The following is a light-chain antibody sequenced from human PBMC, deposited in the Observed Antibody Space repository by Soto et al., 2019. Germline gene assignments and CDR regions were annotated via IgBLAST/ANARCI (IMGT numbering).Light chain of an antibody. Sequence: EIVLTQSPGTLSLSPGERATLSCRTSQSVSRNYLAWYQQKPGQAPRLFIYGASSRAAGIPDRFSGFGSGTDFTLTISRLEPDYFAVYYCQQYDSSPWTFGQGTKVEVK. J-gene: IGKJ1*01. CDR2: GAS. CDR3: QQYDSSPWT. V-gene: IGKV3-20*01. CDR1: QSVSRNY.